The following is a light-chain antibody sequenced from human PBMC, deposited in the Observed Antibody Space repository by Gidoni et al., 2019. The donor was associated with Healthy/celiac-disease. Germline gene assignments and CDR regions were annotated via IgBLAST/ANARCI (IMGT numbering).Light chain of an antibody. CDR1: QSVSSN. CDR3: QQYNNWPRT. CDR2: GAS. Sequence: EIVMTHSPATLSVSPGERATLSCRASQSVSSNLAWYQQKPGQAPRLLIYGASTRATGIPARFSGSGSGTEFTLTISSLQSEDSSVYYCQQYNNWPRTFGQXTKVEIK. V-gene: IGKV3-15*01. J-gene: IGKJ1*01.